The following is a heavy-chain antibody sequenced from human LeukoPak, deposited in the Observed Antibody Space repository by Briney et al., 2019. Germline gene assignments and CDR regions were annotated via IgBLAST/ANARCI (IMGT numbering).Heavy chain of an antibody. J-gene: IGHJ4*02. CDR1: GFTFRTYA. V-gene: IGHV3-23*01. D-gene: IGHD5-12*01. CDR2: ISGSGGST. Sequence: GGPLRLSCAASGFTFRTYAMSWVRQAPGKGLEWVSGISGSGGSTFYADSVKGRLTISRDNSKSTLYLQINSLRVEDTAVYYCAKDPYSSGYFGGYYFDYWGQGTLVTVSS. CDR3: AKDPYSSGYFGGYYFDY.